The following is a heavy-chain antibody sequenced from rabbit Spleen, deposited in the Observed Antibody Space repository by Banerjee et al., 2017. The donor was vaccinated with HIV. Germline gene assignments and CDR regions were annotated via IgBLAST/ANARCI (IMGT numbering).Heavy chain of an antibody. V-gene: IGHV1S40*01. J-gene: IGHJ3*01. Sequence: QSLEESGGGLVQPEGSLTLTCKASGFSFSSNDYMYWVRQAPGKGLEWIACVNKNGGSTWYASWAKGRFTISKTSSTTVTLQMTTLTGADTATYFCARGAVNDDWLSRLDLWGPGTLVTVS. D-gene: IGHD2-1*01. CDR3: ARGAVNDDWLSRLDL. CDR1: GFSFSSNDY. CDR2: VNKNGGST.